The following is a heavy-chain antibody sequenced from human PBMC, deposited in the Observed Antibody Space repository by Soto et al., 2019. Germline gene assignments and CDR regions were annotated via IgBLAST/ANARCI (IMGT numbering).Heavy chain of an antibody. V-gene: IGHV1-18*01. CDR1: GYTFTSYG. CDR3: ARDAALEYCSSTSCYSWFDP. Sequence: GASVKVSCKASGYTFTSYGISWVRQAPGQGLEWMGWISAYNGNTNYAQKLQGRVTMITDTSTSTAYMELRSLRSDDTAVYYCARDAALEYCSSTSCYSWFDPWGQGTLVTVSS. J-gene: IGHJ5*02. D-gene: IGHD2-2*02. CDR2: ISAYNGNT.